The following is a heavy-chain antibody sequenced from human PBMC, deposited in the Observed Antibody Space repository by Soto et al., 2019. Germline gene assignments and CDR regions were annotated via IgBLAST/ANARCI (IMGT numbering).Heavy chain of an antibody. V-gene: IGHV3-23*01. CDR2: LSGSGGTT. CDR3: ARDVTIFGVVIRAFDI. D-gene: IGHD3-3*01. J-gene: IGHJ3*02. Sequence: PGKGLEWVSGLSGSGGTTYSADSVKGRFTISRDNSKTTLYLQMNSLRAEDTAVYYCARDVTIFGVVIRAFDIWGQGTMVTVSS.